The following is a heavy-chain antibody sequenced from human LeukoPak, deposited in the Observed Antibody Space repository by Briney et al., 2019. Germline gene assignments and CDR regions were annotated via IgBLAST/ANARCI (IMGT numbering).Heavy chain of an antibody. CDR3: ARVVPSYGSGSYLIDY. Sequence: GGSLRLSCTGSGFTFSNYRMNWVRQAPGKGLEWISYSNAAGSPVSYAESVQGRFTISRDNAKNSLYLQMNSLRAEDTAVYYCARVVPSYGSGSYLIDYWGQGTLVTVSS. D-gene: IGHD3-10*01. J-gene: IGHJ4*02. V-gene: IGHV3-48*04. CDR2: SNAAGSPV. CDR1: GFTFSNYR.